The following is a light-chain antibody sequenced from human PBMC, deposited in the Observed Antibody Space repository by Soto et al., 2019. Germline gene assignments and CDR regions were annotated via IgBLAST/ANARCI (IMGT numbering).Light chain of an antibody. CDR2: GAS. V-gene: IGKV3-15*01. Sequence: EIVMTQSPATLSVSPGERATLSYRASHNVNSNLAWYQQKPGQAPRLLIYGASTRATGIPARFSGSGSGTEFTLTISSLQSEDFAVYYCQQYNNWPQTFGQGTKVEIK. CDR3: QQYNNWPQT. CDR1: HNVNSN. J-gene: IGKJ1*01.